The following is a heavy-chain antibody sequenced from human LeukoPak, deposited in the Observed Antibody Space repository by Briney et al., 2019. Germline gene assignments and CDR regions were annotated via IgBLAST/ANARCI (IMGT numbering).Heavy chain of an antibody. CDR1: GFTFSGSA. J-gene: IGHJ4*02. CDR3: TRQTLTGYPDY. V-gene: IGHV3-73*01. CDR2: IRSKANSYAT. D-gene: IGHD3-9*01. Sequence: GGSLRLYCAASGFTFSGSAMHWVRQASGKGLEWVGRIRSKANSYATAYAASVKGRFTISRDDSKNTAYLQMNSLKTEDTAVYYCTRQTLTGYPDYWGQGTLVTVSS.